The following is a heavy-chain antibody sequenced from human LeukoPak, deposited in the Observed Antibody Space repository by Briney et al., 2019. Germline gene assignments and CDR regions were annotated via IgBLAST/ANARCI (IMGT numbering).Heavy chain of an antibody. V-gene: IGHV1-2*02. Sequence: ASVKVSCKASGYTFTGYYIHWVRQAPGQGLEWMGWINPNSGDTNYAQKFQGRVTMTRDTSISTAYMELSSLRSEDTAVYYCAGDYDFWSGYPTVNWFDPWGQGTLVTVSS. CDR3: AGDYDFWSGYPTVNWFDP. J-gene: IGHJ5*02. CDR2: INPNSGDT. CDR1: GYTFTGYY. D-gene: IGHD3-3*01.